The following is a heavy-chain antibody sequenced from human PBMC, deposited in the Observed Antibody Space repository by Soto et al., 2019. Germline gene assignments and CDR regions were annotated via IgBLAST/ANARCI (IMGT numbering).Heavy chain of an antibody. D-gene: IGHD3-10*01. J-gene: IGHJ6*02. CDR3: ARDFVLGELFAGMDV. CDR2: IYYSGST. CDR1: GGSISSGGYY. Sequence: PSETLSLTCTVSGGSISSGGYYWSWIRQHPGKGLEWIGYIYYSGSTYYNPSLKSRVTISVDTSKNQFSLKLSSVTAADTAVYYCARDFVLGELFAGMDVWGQGTTVTVSS. V-gene: IGHV4-31*03.